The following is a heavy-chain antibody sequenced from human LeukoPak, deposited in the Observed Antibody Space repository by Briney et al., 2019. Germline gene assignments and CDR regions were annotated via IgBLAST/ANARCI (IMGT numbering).Heavy chain of an antibody. CDR3: ARGLYPCRYLDWLLPNPSDY. Sequence: AETLSLTCAVYGGSSSGYYWSSVRQPPGKGLEWIREINHSGSTNYNPSLKSRVTISVDTSKNQFSLKLSSVTATDTAVYYWARGLYPCRYLDWLLPNPSDYWGQGTLVTVSS. V-gene: IGHV4-34*01. D-gene: IGHD3-9*01. CDR2: INHSGST. J-gene: IGHJ4*02. CDR1: GGSSSGYY.